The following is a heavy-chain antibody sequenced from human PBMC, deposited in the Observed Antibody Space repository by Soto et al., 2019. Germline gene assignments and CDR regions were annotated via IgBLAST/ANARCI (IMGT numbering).Heavy chain of an antibody. Sequence: QVQLVESGGGVVQPGRSLRLSCAASGFTFSSYGMHWVHQAPGKGLEWGAVISYDGSNKYYADSVKGRFTISRDNSKNTLYLQMNSLRAEDTAVYYCAKVLGYCSSTSCLRYYGMDVWGQGTTVTVSS. CDR1: GFTFSSYG. CDR3: AKVLGYCSSTSCLRYYGMDV. CDR2: ISYDGSNK. V-gene: IGHV3-30*18. D-gene: IGHD2-2*01. J-gene: IGHJ6*02.